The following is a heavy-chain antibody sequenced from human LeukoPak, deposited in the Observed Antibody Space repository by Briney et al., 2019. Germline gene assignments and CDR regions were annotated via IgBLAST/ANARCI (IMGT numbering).Heavy chain of an antibody. Sequence: VASVKVSCKASGGTFSSYAISWVRQAPGQGLEWMGGVIPIFGTANYAQKFQGRVTITADESTSTAYMELSSLRSEDTAVYYCARAALPWDFDYWGQGTLVTVSS. CDR1: GGTFSSYA. V-gene: IGHV1-69*13. CDR3: ARAALPWDFDY. J-gene: IGHJ4*02. D-gene: IGHD2-21*02. CDR2: VIPIFGTA.